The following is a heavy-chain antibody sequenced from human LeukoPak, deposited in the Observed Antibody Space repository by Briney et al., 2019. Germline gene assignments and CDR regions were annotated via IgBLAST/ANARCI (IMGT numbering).Heavy chain of an antibody. Sequence: PGGSLRLSCAASGFTVSSNYMSWVRQAPGKGLEWVSVIYSGGSTFYADSVKRRFTISRDTSKNTLYLQMNSLRTEDTAVYYCARGGLYVNTAMIRHWYFHIWGRGTLVTVSS. V-gene: IGHV3-53*01. CDR3: ARGGLYVNTAMIRHWYFHI. D-gene: IGHD5-18*01. CDR2: IYSGGST. CDR1: GFTVSSNY. J-gene: IGHJ2*01.